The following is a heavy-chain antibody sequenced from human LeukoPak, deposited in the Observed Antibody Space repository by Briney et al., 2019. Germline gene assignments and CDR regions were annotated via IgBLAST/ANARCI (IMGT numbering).Heavy chain of an antibody. V-gene: IGHV3-30*02. CDR1: GFTFSSYS. Sequence: GGSLRLSCTASGFTFSSYSIHWVRQARGKGLEWVAFARFDGGNRYHADSVKGRFTISRDNSRNTLYLQMNSLRSEDTAVYFCAKDRRPYSGHDPFHHWGQGTLVTVSS. J-gene: IGHJ4*02. CDR3: AKDRRPYSGHDPFHH. CDR2: ARFDGGNR. D-gene: IGHD5-12*01.